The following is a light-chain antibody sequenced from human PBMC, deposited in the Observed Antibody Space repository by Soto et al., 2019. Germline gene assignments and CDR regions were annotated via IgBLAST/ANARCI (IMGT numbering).Light chain of an antibody. Sequence: DIQMTQSPSTLSASVGDRVTITYRASQSISSWLAWYQQKAGKAPKLLIYKASSLESGVPSRFSGSGSGTEYTLTISSLQPDDFETYYCQQYNSYWTFGQGTKVEIK. J-gene: IGKJ1*01. CDR3: QQYNSYWT. CDR2: KAS. V-gene: IGKV1-5*03. CDR1: QSISSW.